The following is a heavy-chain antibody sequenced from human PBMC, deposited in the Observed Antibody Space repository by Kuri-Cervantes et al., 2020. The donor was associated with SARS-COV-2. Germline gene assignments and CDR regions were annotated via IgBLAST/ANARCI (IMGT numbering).Heavy chain of an antibody. Sequence: AESLTLSCAVSGFTFSGFAMSWVRQAPGGGLGWLSYISNTGSTIYYADSVKCRFNISRDNAKNSLSLQMNCLTAEDTAVYYCARARDSYFHVLDFWGQGTMVTVSS. CDR2: ISNTGSTI. D-gene: IGHD2-21*02. CDR1: GFTFSGFA. CDR3: ARARDSYFHVLDF. J-gene: IGHJ4*01. V-gene: IGHV3-48*04.